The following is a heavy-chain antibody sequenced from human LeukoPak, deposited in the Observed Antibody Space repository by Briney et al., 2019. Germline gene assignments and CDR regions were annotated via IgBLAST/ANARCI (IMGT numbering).Heavy chain of an antibody. V-gene: IGHV3-13*01. Sequence: GGSLRLSCAASGFTFSTYDMHWVRHATGKGLEWVSGVGTVGDTYYSGSVKGRFTISRDNAKNSLYLQMNSLKAGDTAVYYCVRGVVGFDPWGQGTQVTVSS. D-gene: IGHD3-3*01. CDR1: GFTFSTYD. CDR3: VRGVVGFDP. J-gene: IGHJ5*02. CDR2: VGTVGDT.